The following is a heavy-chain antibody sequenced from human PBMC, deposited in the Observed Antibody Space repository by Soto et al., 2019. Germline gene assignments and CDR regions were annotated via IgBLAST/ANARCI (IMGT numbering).Heavy chain of an antibody. CDR1: GFSFSGYT. CDR3: AKDRHPDGIWNFDY. CDR2: INGGGGTT. Sequence: PGGSLRLSCAASGFSFSGYTMNWVRQAQGKGLEWISGINGGGGTTYYADSVKGRFTISRDDSKNILYLQMNSPRAEDTAIYYCAKDRHPDGIWNFDYWGQGTLVTVSS. D-gene: IGHD3-3*01. J-gene: IGHJ4*02. V-gene: IGHV3-23*01.